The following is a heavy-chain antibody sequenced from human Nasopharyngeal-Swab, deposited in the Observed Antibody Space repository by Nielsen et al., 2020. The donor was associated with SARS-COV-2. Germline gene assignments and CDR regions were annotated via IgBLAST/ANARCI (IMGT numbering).Heavy chain of an antibody. CDR3: ARANPEPSTSSGWYGRLVHYFDY. D-gene: IGHD6-19*01. Sequence: WIRQPPGKGLEWIGEIYHSGSTNYNPSLKSRVTISVDKSKNQFSPKLSSVTAADTAVYYCARANPEPSTSSGWYGRLVHYFDYWGQGTLVTVSS. V-gene: IGHV4-4*02. CDR2: IYHSGST. J-gene: IGHJ4*02.